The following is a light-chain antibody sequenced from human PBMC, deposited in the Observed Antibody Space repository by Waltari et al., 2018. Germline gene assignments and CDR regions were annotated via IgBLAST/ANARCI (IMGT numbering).Light chain of an antibody. CDR3: QQGDTSPPT. J-gene: IGKJ1*01. CDR2: HSS. Sequence: EIHMTRSPSSVSASVGDRVSMSCRASQDISTSLAWYQQKSGKAPSLLIYHSSTLQSGVPSRFSGAGTGTDFTLTINNLHPEDFATYFCQQGDTSPPTFGPGTKVELK. CDR1: QDISTS. V-gene: IGKV1-12*01.